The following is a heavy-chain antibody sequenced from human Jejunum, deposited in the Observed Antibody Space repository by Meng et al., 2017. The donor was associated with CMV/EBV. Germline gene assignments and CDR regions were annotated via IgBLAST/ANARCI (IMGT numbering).Heavy chain of an antibody. D-gene: IGHD1-1*01. V-gene: IGHV2-5*02. CDR3: VHRKDYSGNWNGGSADF. J-gene: IGHJ4*02. CDR1: SLPSSPVG. CDR2: IYWDDDK. Sequence: SLPSSPVGVGWIRQPTGKALEWLAFIYWDDDKRYNPSLKNRLTITKDAPRNQVVLTMTNMDPADTATYHCVHRKDYSGNWNGGSADFWGQGALVTVSS.